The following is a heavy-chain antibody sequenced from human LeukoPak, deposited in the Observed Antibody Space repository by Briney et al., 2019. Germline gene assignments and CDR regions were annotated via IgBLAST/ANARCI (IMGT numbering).Heavy chain of an antibody. J-gene: IGHJ4*02. CDR3: ARIYSGNSYYFDY. CDR1: GFTFSSYG. V-gene: IGHV3-33*01. Sequence: PGGSLRLSCAASGFTFSSYGMHWVRQAPGKGLEWVAVIWYDGSNKYYADSVKGRFTISRDNSKNTLYLQMNSLRAEDTAVYYCARIYSGNSYYFDYWGQGTLVTVSS. CDR2: IWYDGSNK. D-gene: IGHD4-23*01.